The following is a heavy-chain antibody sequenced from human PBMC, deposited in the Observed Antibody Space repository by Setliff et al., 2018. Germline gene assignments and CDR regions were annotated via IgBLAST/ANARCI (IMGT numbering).Heavy chain of an antibody. V-gene: IGHV1-69*05. CDR2: IIPIFGTA. CDR3: ARGLYDSGRTPFQH. J-gene: IGHJ1*01. Sequence: ASVKVSCKASGGTFSSYAISWVRQAPGQGLEWVGGIIPIFGTANYAQKFQGRVTMTRDTSISTAYMELSRLRSDDTAVYYCARGLYDSGRTPFQHWGQGTLVTVSS. CDR1: GGTFSSYA. D-gene: IGHD3-10*01.